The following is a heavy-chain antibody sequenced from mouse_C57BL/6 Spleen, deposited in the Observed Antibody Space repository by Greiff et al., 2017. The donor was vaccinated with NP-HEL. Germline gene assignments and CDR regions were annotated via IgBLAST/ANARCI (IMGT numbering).Heavy chain of an antibody. V-gene: IGHV1-26*01. CDR3: ARRYYGSSLYWYFDV. CDR1: GYTFTDYY. Sequence: EVQLQQSGPELVKPGASVKISCKASGYTFTDYYMNWVKQSHGKSLEWIGDINPNNGGTSYNQKFKGKATLTVDKSSSTAYMELRSLTSEDSAVYYCARRYYGSSLYWYFDVWGTGTTVTVSS. J-gene: IGHJ1*03. D-gene: IGHD1-1*01. CDR2: INPNNGGT.